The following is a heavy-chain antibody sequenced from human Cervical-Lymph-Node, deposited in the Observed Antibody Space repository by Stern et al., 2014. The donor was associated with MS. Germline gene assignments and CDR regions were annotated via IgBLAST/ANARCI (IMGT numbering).Heavy chain of an antibody. D-gene: IGHD1-1*01. J-gene: IGHJ4*02. CDR3: ARAAGILDF. CDR1: GYTFTSYG. Sequence: QVKLVLSGNEVKKPGASVKVSCEASGYTFTSYGISWVRQVPGQALEWMGWISSYNGNTNYEQKFQDRVTMTTDTSTSTVYMELRNLRSDDAALYYCARAAGILDFWGQGTLVTVSS. CDR2: ISSYNGNT. V-gene: IGHV1-18*01.